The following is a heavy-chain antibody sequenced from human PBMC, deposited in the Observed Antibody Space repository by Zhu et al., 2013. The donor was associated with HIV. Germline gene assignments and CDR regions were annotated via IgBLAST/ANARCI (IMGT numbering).Heavy chain of an antibody. V-gene: IGHV1-58*01. D-gene: IGHD6-6*01. CDR1: GFTFTSSA. CDR2: IVVGSGHT. CDR3: ARDWAARWYFDL. J-gene: IGHJ2*01. Sequence: QMQLVQSGPEVKKPGTSVKVSCKASGFTFTSSAVQWVRQARGQRLEWIGWIVVGSGHTNYAQKFQERVTITRDMSTRTAYMELISLRSEDTAVYYCARDWAARWYFDLLGPWHPGHCL.